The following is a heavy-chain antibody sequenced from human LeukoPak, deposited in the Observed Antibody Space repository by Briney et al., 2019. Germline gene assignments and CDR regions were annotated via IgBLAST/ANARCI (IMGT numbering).Heavy chain of an antibody. J-gene: IGHJ6*03. V-gene: IGHV3-21*04. D-gene: IGHD3-16*01. CDR3: AKLGGQEVHNYYVAV. CDR1: GFTFSTHS. CDR2: ISASSNFI. Sequence: GGSLRLSCAASGFTFSTHSMYWVRQAPGKGLEWVSSISASSNFIHYAESVRGRFTISRDNAKNSLYLQMNSLRAEDTAVYYCAKLGGQEVHNYYVAVWGKGTTVAVSS.